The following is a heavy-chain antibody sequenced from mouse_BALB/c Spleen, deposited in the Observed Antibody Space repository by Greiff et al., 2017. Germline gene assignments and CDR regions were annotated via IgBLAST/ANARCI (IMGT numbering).Heavy chain of an antibody. V-gene: IGHV1-4*01. J-gene: IGHJ4*01. D-gene: IGHD2-1*01. CDR3: AGDGNYGYYAMDY. CDR1: GYTFTSYT. CDR2: INPSSGYT. Sequence: VQLQQSGAELARPGASVKMSCKASGYTFTSYTMHWVKQRPGQGLEWIGYINPSSGYTNYNQKFKDKATLTADKSSSTAYMQLSSLTSEDSAVYYCAGDGNYGYYAMDYWGQGTSVTVSS.